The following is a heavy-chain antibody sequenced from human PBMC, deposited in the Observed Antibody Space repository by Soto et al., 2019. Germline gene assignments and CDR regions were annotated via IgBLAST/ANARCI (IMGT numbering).Heavy chain of an antibody. Sequence: SLRLSCAASGFTFSSYAMQWVRQAPGKGLEWVALMSYDGTNEYYADSVKGRFTISRDNSKNTLFLQINSLRAEDTAVYYCGKDLHHSSGYFFTVRLNAMDVWGQGTTGTVSS. CDR3: GKDLHHSSGYFFTVRLNAMDV. CDR2: MSYDGTNE. D-gene: IGHD3-22*01. J-gene: IGHJ6*01. V-gene: IGHV3-30*18. CDR1: GFTFSSYA.